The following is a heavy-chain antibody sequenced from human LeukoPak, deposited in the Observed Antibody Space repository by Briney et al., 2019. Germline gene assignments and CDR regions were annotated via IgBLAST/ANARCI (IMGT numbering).Heavy chain of an antibody. CDR1: GYTFTSYD. J-gene: IGHJ6*03. V-gene: IGHV1-8*03. CDR2: MNPNSGNT. D-gene: IGHD2-2*01. CDR3: ARGEGVPAAHNYYYYMDV. Sequence: ASVKVSCKASGYTFTSYDINWVRQATGQGLEWMGWMNPNSGNTGYAQKFQGRVTITRNTSISTAYMELSSLRSEDTAVYYCARGEGVPAAHNYYYYMDVWGKGTTVTVSS.